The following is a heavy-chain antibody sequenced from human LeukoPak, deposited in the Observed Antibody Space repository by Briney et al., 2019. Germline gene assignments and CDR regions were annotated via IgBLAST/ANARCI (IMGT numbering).Heavy chain of an antibody. CDR1: GFTFSNYG. CDR3: AKYSGYEYYYHYYMDV. Sequence: GGSLRLSCAASGFTFSNYGMSWVRQAPGKGLEWVSTISGSGGNTYYADSVKGRFTISRDNSKNTLYLQMNSLRAEDTAVYYCAKYSGYEYYYHYYMDVWGKGTTVTISS. V-gene: IGHV3-23*01. D-gene: IGHD5-12*01. CDR2: ISGSGGNT. J-gene: IGHJ6*03.